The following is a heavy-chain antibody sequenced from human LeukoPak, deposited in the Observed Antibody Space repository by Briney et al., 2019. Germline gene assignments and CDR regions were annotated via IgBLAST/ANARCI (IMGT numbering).Heavy chain of an antibody. Sequence: SETLSLTCTVSGGSISSYYRSWIRQPPGKGLEWIGYIYYSGSTNYNPSLKRRVTISVDTSKNQFSLKLSSVTAADTAVYYCARGRLSDYVWGSYRSYYYMDVWGKGTTVTISS. J-gene: IGHJ6*03. V-gene: IGHV4-59*01. CDR3: ARGRLSDYVWGSYRSYYYMDV. CDR2: IYYSGST. D-gene: IGHD3-16*02. CDR1: GGSISSYY.